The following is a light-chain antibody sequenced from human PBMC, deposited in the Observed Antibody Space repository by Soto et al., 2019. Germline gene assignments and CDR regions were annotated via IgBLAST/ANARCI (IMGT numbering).Light chain of an antibody. CDR3: HQLSHYPYS. J-gene: IGKJ2*01. CDR1: YDISSS. V-gene: IGKV1-9*01. CDR2: DSS. Sequence: DIQLTQSPSFLSASVEDRVTISCRASYDISSSLAWYQQEPGKPPKLLIYDSSTLQTGVPSRFTGSGSGRKFTLTISGLQFGDFSTCFCHQLSHYPYSFGQGTKLEI.